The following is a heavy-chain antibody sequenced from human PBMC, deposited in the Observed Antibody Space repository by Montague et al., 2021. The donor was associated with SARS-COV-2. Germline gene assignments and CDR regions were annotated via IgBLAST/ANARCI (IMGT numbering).Heavy chain of an antibody. D-gene: IGHD1-1*01. Sequence: SETLSLTCAVYGGSFSDYHWTWIRQSPGWGLEWIGQINYCGSTKYNPSLRSRVTISIDTSKNQFSLKLTSVTAAGTAVYYCARGAPGYWGQGTLVTVSS. V-gene: IGHV4-34*01. J-gene: IGHJ4*02. CDR2: INYCGST. CDR1: GGSFSDYH. CDR3: ARGAPGY.